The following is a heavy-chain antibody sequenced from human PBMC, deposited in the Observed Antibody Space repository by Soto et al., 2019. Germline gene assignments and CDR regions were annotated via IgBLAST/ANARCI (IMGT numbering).Heavy chain of an antibody. V-gene: IGHV2-5*02. Sequence: QITLKESGPTLVQPTQTLTLTCTFSGFPLSTHGLGVGWLRQPPRKALEWLALIYWVDDKSYSPSLSSRITITKETSKSSVFLTMTDMDPVDAGTYYCSHRRTMRDVFNGFYPDWFEPWCQGTRV. CDR2: IYWVDDK. D-gene: IGHD3-9*01. CDR3: SHRRTMRDVFNGFYPDWFEP. CDR1: GFPLSTHGLG. J-gene: IGHJ5*02.